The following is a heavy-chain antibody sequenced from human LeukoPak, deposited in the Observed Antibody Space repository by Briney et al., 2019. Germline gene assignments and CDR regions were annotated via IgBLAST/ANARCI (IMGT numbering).Heavy chain of an antibody. CDR1: GLTFSRDE. V-gene: IGHV3-48*03. CDR3: ARVYYYYGMDV. Sequence: GGALRLSCAASGLTFSRDEMNWGREAPVKGLECVSYISSIGSTIYYADSVKGRVTISRDNAKNSLYLKMNSLRAEATAVYYCARVYYYYGMDVWGKGHTVTVSS. J-gene: IGHJ6*04. CDR2: ISSIGSTI.